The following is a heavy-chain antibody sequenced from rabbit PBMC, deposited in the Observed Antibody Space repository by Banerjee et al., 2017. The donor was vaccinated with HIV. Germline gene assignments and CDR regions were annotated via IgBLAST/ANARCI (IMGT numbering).Heavy chain of an antibody. CDR3: ARDYGAYADYGYNL. D-gene: IGHD6-1*01. J-gene: IGHJ4*01. V-gene: IGHV1S40*01. CDR2: INVGGGNT. Sequence: QSLEESGGDLVKPGASLTLTCTASGFSFSSGYVMCWVRQAPGKGLEWIACINVGGGNTYYASWAKGRFTISKTSSTTVTLQMTSLTAADTATYFCARDYGAYADYGYNLWGPGTLVTVS. CDR1: GFSFSSGYV.